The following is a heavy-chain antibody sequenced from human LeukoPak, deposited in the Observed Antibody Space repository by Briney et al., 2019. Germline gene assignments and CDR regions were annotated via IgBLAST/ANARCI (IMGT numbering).Heavy chain of an antibody. J-gene: IGHJ3*02. Sequence: ASVKVSCKASVYTFTGYYLHWVRQAPGQGLEWMGWINPNTGGTNYAQNFQGRVAMTRDTSIRTAYIELSRLRSDDTAVYYCAREGPVPAGGFEIWGQGTMVTVSS. V-gene: IGHV1-2*02. CDR2: INPNTGGT. CDR3: AREGPVPAGGFEI. CDR1: VYTFTGYY. D-gene: IGHD1-14*01.